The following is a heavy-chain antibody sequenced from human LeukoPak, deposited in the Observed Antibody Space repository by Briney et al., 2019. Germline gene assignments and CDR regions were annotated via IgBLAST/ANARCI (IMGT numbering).Heavy chain of an antibody. J-gene: IGHJ3*02. D-gene: IGHD5-18*01. V-gene: IGHV5-51*01. CDR1: GYSFTSYW. Sequence: GESLKISCKGSGYSFTSYWIGWVRQMPGKGLEWMGIIYPGDSDTRYSPSFQGQVTISADKSISTAYLQWSSLKASDTAMYYCARANVDTAMVTRLPFAFDIWGQGTMVTVSS. CDR3: ARANVDTAMVTRLPFAFDI. CDR2: IYPGDSDT.